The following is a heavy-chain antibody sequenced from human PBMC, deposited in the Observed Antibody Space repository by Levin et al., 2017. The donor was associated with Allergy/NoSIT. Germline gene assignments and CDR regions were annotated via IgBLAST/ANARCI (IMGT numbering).Heavy chain of an antibody. CDR2: IYWDEDK. J-gene: IGHJ4*02. Sequence: VSGPTLVKPTQTLTLTCSYSGFSLSSPGVGVGWVRQSPGKALEWLALIYWDEDKRYSPSLRSRLSITMDTSKNQVFLRMTNMDPVDTATYYCTTSRPPLRRRHFDYWGQGALVNVSS. CDR3: TTSRPPLRRRHFDY. D-gene: IGHD4-17*01. CDR1: GFSLSSPGVG. V-gene: IGHV2-5*02.